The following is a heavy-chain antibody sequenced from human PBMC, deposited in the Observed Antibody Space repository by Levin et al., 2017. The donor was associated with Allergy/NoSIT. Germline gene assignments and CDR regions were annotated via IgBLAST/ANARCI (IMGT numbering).Heavy chain of an antibody. CDR3: ARILNSARWLFY. V-gene: IGHV3-7*01. CDR1: GLTFSSHW. J-gene: IGHJ4*02. Sequence: GGSLRLSCAVSGLTFSSHWMHWVRQAPGKGLEWVANINQDGTEENYVDSAKGRFFISRDNAKNSLFLQMNNLRAEDTAVYYCARILNSARWLFYWGQGTLVSVSS. CDR2: INQDGTEE. D-gene: IGHD4-23*01.